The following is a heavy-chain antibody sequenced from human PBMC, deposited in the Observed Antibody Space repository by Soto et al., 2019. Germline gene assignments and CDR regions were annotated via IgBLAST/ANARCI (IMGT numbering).Heavy chain of an antibody. Sequence: GGSLRLSCAASGFSFSSAWISWVRQTPEKGLEWVGRIKSKSDGGTTEYAAPVKGRFTISRDDSENTLYLQMNSLKTEDTAVYYCPTDRFYRPVDHCGQRTLLTVCS. CDR2: IKSKSDGGTT. V-gene: IGHV3-15*01. CDR3: PTDRFYRPVDH. D-gene: IGHD4-4*01. J-gene: IGHJ4*02. CDR1: GFSFSSAW.